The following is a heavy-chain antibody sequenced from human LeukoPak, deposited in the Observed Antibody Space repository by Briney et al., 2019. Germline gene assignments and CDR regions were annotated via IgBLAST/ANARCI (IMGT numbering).Heavy chain of an antibody. D-gene: IGHD2-2*01. V-gene: IGHV3-23*01. CDR2: ISGSGGSI. Sequence: GGSLRLSCAASGFTFSSYAMSWVRQAPGKGLEWVSAISGSGGSIYYADSVKGRFTISRDNAKNSLYLQMNSLRAEDTAVYYCARDGIVVVPAAMKASYYYGMDVWGQGTTVTVSS. J-gene: IGHJ6*02. CDR1: GFTFSSYA. CDR3: ARDGIVVVPAAMKASYYYGMDV.